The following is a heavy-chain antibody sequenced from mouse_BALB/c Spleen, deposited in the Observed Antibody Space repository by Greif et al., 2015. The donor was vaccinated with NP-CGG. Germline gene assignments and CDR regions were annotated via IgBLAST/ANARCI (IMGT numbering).Heavy chain of an antibody. D-gene: IGHD3-2*01. CDR3: ASKGDSSGYAMDY. V-gene: IGHV1-9*01. J-gene: IGHJ4*01. CDR1: GYTFSSYW. CDR2: ILPGSGST. Sequence: VKLMESGAELMKPGASVKISCKATGYTFSSYWIEWVKQRPGHGLEWIGEILPGSGSTNYNEKFKGKATFTADTSSNTAYMQLSSRTSEDSAVYYCASKGDSSGYAMDYGGQGTSVTVSS.